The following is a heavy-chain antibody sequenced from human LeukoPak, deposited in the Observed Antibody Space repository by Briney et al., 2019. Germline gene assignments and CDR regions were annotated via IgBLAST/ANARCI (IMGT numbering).Heavy chain of an antibody. V-gene: IGHV3-66*01. CDR1: GFTVSSNY. CDR2: VYSGGST. Sequence: QSGGSLRLSCAASGFTVSSNYMSWVRQAPGKGLEWVSVVYSGGSTYYADSVKGRFTISRDNSKNTLYLQMNSLRAEDTAVYYCARDPLLIAARHVERDYWGQGTLVTVSS. D-gene: IGHD6-6*01. CDR3: ARDPLLIAARHVERDY. J-gene: IGHJ4*02.